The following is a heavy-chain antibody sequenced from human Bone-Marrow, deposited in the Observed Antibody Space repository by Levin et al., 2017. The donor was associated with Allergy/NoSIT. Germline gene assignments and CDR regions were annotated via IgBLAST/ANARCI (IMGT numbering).Heavy chain of an antibody. CDR3: TTTPYDYVWGIYWEFDY. D-gene: IGHD3-16*01. V-gene: IGHV3-73*01. CDR2: IRSKENNYAT. J-gene: IGHJ4*02. Sequence: GGSLRLSCAVSGFPFSASGMHWVRQASGKGLKWLGRIRSKENNYATVYAASVKGRFTISRDDSKNTAYLQINSLKPEDTAVYYCTTTPYDYVWGIYWEFDYWGQGTLVTVSS. CDR1: GFPFSASG.